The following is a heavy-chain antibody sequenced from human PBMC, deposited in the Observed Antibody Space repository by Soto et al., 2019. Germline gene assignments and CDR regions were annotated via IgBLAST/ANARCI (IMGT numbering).Heavy chain of an antibody. D-gene: IGHD3-22*01. CDR1: GCSLSTRGKT. CDR2: GE. CDR3: TLRDDSSRGPIY. V-gene: IGHV2-5*01. Sequence: QITLKESGPTLVKPTQTLTLTCTVSGCSLSTRGKTLCWIRQPPGEAPEWLALGEQYSPSLKSRLTFTKDTSKNQVVHTMTDMDTVDTADYFCTLRDDSSRGPIYWGQGRLVTVST. J-gene: IGHJ4*02.